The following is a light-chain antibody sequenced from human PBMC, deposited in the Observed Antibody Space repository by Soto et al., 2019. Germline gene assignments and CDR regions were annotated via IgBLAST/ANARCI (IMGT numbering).Light chain of an antibody. CDR3: QQYGSSPWT. J-gene: IGKJ1*01. CDR1: QSVSSSY. V-gene: IGKV3-20*01. CDR2: GAS. Sequence: EIVLTQSPGTLSLSPGERATLSCRASQSVSSSYLAWYQQKPGQAPRPLIYGASSRAIGIPDRFSGSGSGTDFTLTISRLEPEDFAVYYCQQYGSSPWTFXQGTKVDIK.